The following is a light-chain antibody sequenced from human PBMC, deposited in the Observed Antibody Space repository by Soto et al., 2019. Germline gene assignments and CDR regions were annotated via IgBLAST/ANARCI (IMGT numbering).Light chain of an antibody. CDR3: NSYTRXSTLV. CDR2: DVS. CDR1: SSDVGNYNY. V-gene: IGLV2-14*03. J-gene: IGLJ1*01. Sequence: QSVLTQPASVSGAPGQSITISCTGTSSDVGNYNYVSWYQQHPGKAPKLMIYDVSNRPSGVSNRFSGSKSGNTASLTISGLQTEDEADYYCNSYTRXSTLVFGTGXKVTVL.